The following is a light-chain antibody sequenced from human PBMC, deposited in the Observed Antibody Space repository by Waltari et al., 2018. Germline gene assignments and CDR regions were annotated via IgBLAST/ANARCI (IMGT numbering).Light chain of an antibody. CDR3: QQYYSTPRT. CDR1: PSVLSSSNNKNY. CDR2: WAS. V-gene: IGKV4-1*01. J-gene: IGKJ1*01. Sequence: DIMMTQSPDSLAVSLGERATLNCKSRPSVLSSSNNKNYLAWYQQKPGQPPKLLIYWASTRESGVPDRFSGSGSGTDFTLTISSLQAEDVAVYYCQQYYSTPRTFGQGTKVEIK.